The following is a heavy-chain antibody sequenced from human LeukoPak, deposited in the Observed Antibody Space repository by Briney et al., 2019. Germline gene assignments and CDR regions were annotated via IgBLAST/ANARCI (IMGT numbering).Heavy chain of an antibody. D-gene: IGHD3-22*01. J-gene: IGHJ4*02. Sequence: GGSLRLSCAASGFTFSSYWMTWVRQAPGKGLQWVANIKHDGSEGFYVDSVKGRFTISRDNAKNSVYLQMKSLRAEDTAVYYCARDQANYFDDSGFSTYWGQGTLVTVSS. CDR2: IKHDGSEG. CDR1: GFTFSSYW. CDR3: ARDQANYFDDSGFSTY. V-gene: IGHV3-7*01.